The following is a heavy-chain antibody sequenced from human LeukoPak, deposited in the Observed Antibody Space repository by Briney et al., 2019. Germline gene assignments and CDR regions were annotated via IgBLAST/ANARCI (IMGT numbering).Heavy chain of an antibody. CDR1: GFTFSNYW. Sequence: GGSLRLSCAASGFTFSNYWMHWVRQAPGKGLVWVSRINSDARSTSYADSVKGRFTISRDNAKSTLYLQMNSLRAEDTAVYYCARGADTGYSSDSWGQGTLVTVSS. CDR3: ARGADTGYSSDS. J-gene: IGHJ5*02. V-gene: IGHV3-74*01. CDR2: INSDARST. D-gene: IGHD6-19*01.